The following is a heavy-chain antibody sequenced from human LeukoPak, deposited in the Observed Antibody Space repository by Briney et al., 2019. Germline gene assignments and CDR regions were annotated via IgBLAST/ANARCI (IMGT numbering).Heavy chain of an antibody. Sequence: ASVKVSCKASGYTFNSYGISWVRQAPGQGLEWMGWISAYNGNTNYAQKLQGRVTMTTNTSTTTGYMELRSLTSDDTAVYYCARELGDEAWGAFDIWGQGTMVTVSS. D-gene: IGHD3-16*01. V-gene: IGHV1-18*01. CDR1: GYTFNSYG. J-gene: IGHJ3*02. CDR3: ARELGDEAWGAFDI. CDR2: ISAYNGNT.